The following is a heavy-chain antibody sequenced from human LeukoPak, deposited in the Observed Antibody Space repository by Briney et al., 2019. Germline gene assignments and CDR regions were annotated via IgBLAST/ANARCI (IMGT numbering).Heavy chain of an antibody. Sequence: ESPCLSSPLPGASLTTTTSYSGCLRQPPGQKLEWIGSIYYGGTTFYNPSLKSRVTISVDSSKNQFSLILRSVTATDTAVYYCERCRYSSGWFDYCGQGMLVTVSS. V-gene: IGHV4-39*01. D-gene: IGHD6-19*01. J-gene: IGHJ4*02. CDR3: ERCRYSSGWFDY. CDR2: IYYGGTT. CDR1: GASLTTTTSY.